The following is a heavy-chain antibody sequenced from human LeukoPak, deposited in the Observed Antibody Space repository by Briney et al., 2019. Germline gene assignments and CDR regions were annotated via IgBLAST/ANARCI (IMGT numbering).Heavy chain of an antibody. CDR3: AKEIRPNDC. CDR2: ISIGGDTT. V-gene: IGHV3-23*01. D-gene: IGHD4-17*01. J-gene: IGHJ4*02. CDR1: GFTFSSHG. Sequence: GGSLRLSCAASGFTFSSHGMCWVRQAPGRGLEWVSSISIGGDTTYSDSVKGRFTISRDNSKNTLYLQLDSLRAEDTAIYYCAKEIRPNDCWAQGTLVTVSS.